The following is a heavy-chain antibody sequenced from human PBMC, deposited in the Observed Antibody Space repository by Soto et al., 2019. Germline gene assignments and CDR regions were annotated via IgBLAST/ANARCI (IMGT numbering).Heavy chain of an antibody. D-gene: IGHD2-2*01. Sequence: EVQLLESGGGLVQPGGSLRLSCAASGFTFSSYAMSWVRQAPGKGLEWVSAISGSGGSTYYADSVKGRFTISRDNSKNTLYQQMNSLRAEDTAVYYCAKVDRSTSCASYWGQGTLVTVSS. J-gene: IGHJ4*02. V-gene: IGHV3-23*01. CDR1: GFTFSSYA. CDR2: ISGSGGST. CDR3: AKVDRSTSCASY.